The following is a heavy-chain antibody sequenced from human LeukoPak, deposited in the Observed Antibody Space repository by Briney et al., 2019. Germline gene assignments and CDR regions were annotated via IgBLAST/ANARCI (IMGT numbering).Heavy chain of an antibody. J-gene: IGHJ4*02. CDR2: IIYGGTT. CDR1: GGSISSSFYY. Sequence: SETLSLTCSVSGGSISSSFYYWGWVRQSPGKGLEWIVSIIYGGTTYYNPSLRSRITASLELSNNQFSLRLTSVTAADTAVHYCARHDYDSSGYRRDYFFDYWGQGSLVTVSS. D-gene: IGHD5-18*01. V-gene: IGHV4-39*01. CDR3: ARHDYDSSGYRRDYFFDY.